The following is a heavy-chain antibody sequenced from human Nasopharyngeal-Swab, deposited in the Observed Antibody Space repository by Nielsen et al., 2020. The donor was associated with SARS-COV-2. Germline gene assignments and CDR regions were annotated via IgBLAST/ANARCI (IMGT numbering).Heavy chain of an antibody. V-gene: IGHV3-30*04. CDR3: ARGAAAVYWYFDL. D-gene: IGHD6-13*01. CDR2: LSYDGSNK. Sequence: GSLKISCAASGFTFSSYAMPWVRQAPGKGVEGGAVLSYDGSNKYYADSVKGRFTISRDNSKNTLYLQMNSLRAEDTAVYYCARGAAAVYWYFDLWGRGTLVTVSS. CDR1: GFTFSSYA. J-gene: IGHJ2*01.